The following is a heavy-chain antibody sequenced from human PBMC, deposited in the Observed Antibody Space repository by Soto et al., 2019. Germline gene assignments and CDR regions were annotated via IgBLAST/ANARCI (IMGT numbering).Heavy chain of an antibody. V-gene: IGHV3-30-3*01. D-gene: IGHD1-20*01. J-gene: IGHJ3*02. CDR1: GFTFSSYA. CDR3: ARELTGTGGAFDI. Sequence: ESGGGVVQPGRSLRLSCAASGFTFSSYAMHWVRQAPGKGLEWVAVISYDGSNKYYADSVKGRFTISRDNSKNTLYLQMNSLRAEDTAVYYCARELTGTGGAFDIWGQGTMVTVSS. CDR2: ISYDGSNK.